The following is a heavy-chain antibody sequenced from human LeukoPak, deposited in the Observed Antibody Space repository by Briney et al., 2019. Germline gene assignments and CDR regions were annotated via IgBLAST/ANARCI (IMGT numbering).Heavy chain of an antibody. V-gene: IGHV3-30-3*01. Sequence: GGSLRLSCAASGFTFSGYAMHWVRQTPGKGLEWVAVISYDGSNEYYADSVKGRFTISRDNSKNTLYLQMNSLSVEDTAVYYCARVGYYASGPFSYFDYWGQGTLVTVSS. CDR2: ISYDGSNE. CDR3: ARVGYYASGPFSYFDY. CDR1: GFTFSGYA. J-gene: IGHJ4*02. D-gene: IGHD3-10*01.